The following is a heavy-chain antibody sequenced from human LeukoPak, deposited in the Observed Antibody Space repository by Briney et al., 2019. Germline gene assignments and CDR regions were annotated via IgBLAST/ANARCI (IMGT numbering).Heavy chain of an antibody. Sequence: PGGSLRLSCAASGFTFSSYWMSWVRQAPGKGLEWVANMKGDGSAKYYVDSAKGRFTITRDNAKSSLFLQMNSLRAEDTAVYYCARLVLSRSWFDDFWGQGTLVTVSS. CDR1: GFTFSSYW. J-gene: IGHJ4*02. CDR3: ARLVLSRSWFDDF. V-gene: IGHV3-7*01. D-gene: IGHD6-13*01. CDR2: MKGDGSAK.